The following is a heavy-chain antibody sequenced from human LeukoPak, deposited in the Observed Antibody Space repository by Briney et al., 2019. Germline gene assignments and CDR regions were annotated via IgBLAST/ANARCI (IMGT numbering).Heavy chain of an antibody. V-gene: IGHV1-69*04. D-gene: IGHD5-18*01. J-gene: IGHJ4*02. CDR1: GGTFSSYA. CDR3: ASFDSYGNPY. Sequence: SVKVSCKASGGTFSSYAISWVRQAPGQGLEWMGRIIPILGIANYAQKFQGRVTITADESTSTAYMELSSLRSEDTAVYYCASFDSYGNPYWGQGTLVTVSS. CDR2: IIPILGIA.